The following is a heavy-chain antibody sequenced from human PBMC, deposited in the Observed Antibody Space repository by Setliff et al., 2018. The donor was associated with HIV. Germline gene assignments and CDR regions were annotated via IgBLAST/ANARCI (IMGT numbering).Heavy chain of an antibody. J-gene: IGHJ6*02. CDR3: ARNFGLSPSGKYYYYYGMDI. Sequence: ASVKVSCKASGYSFTNYYIHWVRQAPGQGLEWMGRINRDNGGIDYAQKFQGRVTMTRDTSINAAYMELRGLRSDDTAVYYCARNFGLSPSGKYYYYYGMDIWGQGTTVTVSS. D-gene: IGHD3-10*01. CDR1: GYSFTNYY. CDR2: INRDNGGI. V-gene: IGHV1-2*06.